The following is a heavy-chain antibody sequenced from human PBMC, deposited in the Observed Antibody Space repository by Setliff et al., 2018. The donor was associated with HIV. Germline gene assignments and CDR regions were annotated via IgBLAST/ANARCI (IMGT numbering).Heavy chain of an antibody. J-gene: IGHJ4*02. CDR3: AGGGSFDKSGYYNAPLSFDY. V-gene: IGHV3-21*01. CDR1: GFTFSTYR. CDR2: ISSSSSDI. Sequence: GGSLRLSCAASGFTFSTYRMNWVRQAPGKGLEWVSSISSSSSDIYYADSLKGRFTISRDNAKNSLYLQMNSLRAEDTAVYCCAGGGSFDKSGYYNAPLSFDYWGQGTLVTVSS. D-gene: IGHD3-22*01.